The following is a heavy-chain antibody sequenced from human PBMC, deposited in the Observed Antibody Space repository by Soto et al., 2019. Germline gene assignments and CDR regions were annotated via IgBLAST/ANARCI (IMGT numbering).Heavy chain of an antibody. CDR3: ARDPNESGSPDHFDY. J-gene: IGHJ4*02. V-gene: IGHV3-48*03. CDR2: ISSSGSTI. CDR1: GFTFSSYE. D-gene: IGHD6-25*01. Sequence: PGGSLRLSCAASGFTFSSYEMNWVRQAPGKGLEWVSYISSSGSTIYYADSVKGRFTISRDNAKNSLYLQMNSLRAEDTAVYYCARDPNESGSPDHFDYWGQGTLVTAS.